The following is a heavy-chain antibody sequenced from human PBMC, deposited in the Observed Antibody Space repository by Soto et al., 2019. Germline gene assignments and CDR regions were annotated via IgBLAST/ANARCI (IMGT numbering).Heavy chain of an antibody. Sequence: QVQLVQSGAEVKKPGASVKVSCKASGYTFTSYDINWVRQATGQGLEWMGWMNPNSGNTGYAQKFQGRVTMTRNTSISTAYMELSSLRSEDTAVYYCARDIVVVVAATLDYYYYGMDVWGQWTTVTVSS. CDR1: GYTFTSYD. V-gene: IGHV1-8*01. CDR2: MNPNSGNT. CDR3: ARDIVVVVAATLDYYYYGMDV. D-gene: IGHD2-15*01. J-gene: IGHJ6*02.